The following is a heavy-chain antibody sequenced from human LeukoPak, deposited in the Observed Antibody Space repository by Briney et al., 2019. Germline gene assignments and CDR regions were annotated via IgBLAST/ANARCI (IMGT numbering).Heavy chain of an antibody. CDR1: GGSFSGSY. D-gene: IGHD6-25*01. V-gene: IGHV4-34*01. J-gene: IGHJ4*02. CDR2: INHSGST. Sequence: PSETLSLTCAVYGGSFSGSYWSWIRQPPGKGLEWIGDINHSGSTNYNPSLKRRVTISVDTSKNQFSLKLSSVTGADTAVYYCAGCPVGQRIDYWGQGTLVTVSS. CDR3: AGCPVGQRIDY.